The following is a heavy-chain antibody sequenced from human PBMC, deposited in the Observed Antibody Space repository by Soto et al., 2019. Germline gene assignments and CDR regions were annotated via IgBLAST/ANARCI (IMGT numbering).Heavy chain of an antibody. CDR3: ARGPFYYYDSSGYITSLFFEL. D-gene: IGHD3-22*01. CDR2: ISSSSSYI. V-gene: IGHV3-21*01. J-gene: IGHJ2*01. CDR1: GFTFSSYS. Sequence: PGGSLRLSCAASGFTFSSYSMNWVRQAPGKGLEWVSSISSSSSYIYYADSVKGRFTISRDNAKNSLYLQMNSLRAEDTAVYYCARGPFYYYDSSGYITSLFFELWGRGTLVTVSS.